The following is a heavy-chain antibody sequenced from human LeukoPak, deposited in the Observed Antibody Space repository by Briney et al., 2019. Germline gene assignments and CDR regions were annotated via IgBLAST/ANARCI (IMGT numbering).Heavy chain of an antibody. CDR2: ISGSGGST. J-gene: IGHJ4*02. D-gene: IGHD6-19*01. CDR3: AKDLGQWLVLFLPD. CDR1: GFTFSSYA. Sequence: PGGSLRLSCAASGFTFSSYAMSWVRQAPGKGLEWVSAISGSGGSTYYAGSVRGRFTISRDNSKNTLYLQMNSLRAEDTAVYYCAKDLGQWLVLFLPDWGQGTLVTVSS. V-gene: IGHV3-23*01.